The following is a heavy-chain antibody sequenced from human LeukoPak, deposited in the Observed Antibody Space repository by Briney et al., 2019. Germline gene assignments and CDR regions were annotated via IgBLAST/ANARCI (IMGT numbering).Heavy chain of an antibody. CDR3: ARDQQLVPTLFDY. J-gene: IGHJ4*02. V-gene: IGHV3-23*01. Sequence: GGSLRLSCAASGFTFSSYAMSWVRQAPGKGLEWVSAISGSGGSTYYADSVKGRFTISRDNSKNTLYLQMNSLRAEDTAVYYCARDQQLVPTLFDYWGQGTLVTVSS. CDR2: ISGSGGST. D-gene: IGHD6-13*01. CDR1: GFTFSSYA.